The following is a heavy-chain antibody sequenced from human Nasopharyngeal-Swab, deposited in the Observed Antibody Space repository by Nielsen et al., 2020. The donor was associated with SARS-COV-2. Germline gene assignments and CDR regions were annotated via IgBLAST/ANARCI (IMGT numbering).Heavy chain of an antibody. V-gene: IGHV3-73*01. CDR3: TRPNYDILPGWNFDY. CDR1: GFTFSGAA. CDR2: IRSKANSYAT. D-gene: IGHD3-9*01. Sequence: GGSLRLSCAASGFTFSGAAMHWVRQASGKGLEWVGRIRSKANSYATAYAASVKGRFTISRDDSKNTAYLQMNSLKTEDTAVYYCTRPNYDILPGWNFDYWGQGTLVTVSS. J-gene: IGHJ4*02.